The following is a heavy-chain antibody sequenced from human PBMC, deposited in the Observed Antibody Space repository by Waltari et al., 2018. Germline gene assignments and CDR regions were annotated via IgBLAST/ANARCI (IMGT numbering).Heavy chain of an antibody. Sequence: QVQLVESGGGVVQPGRSLRLSCAASGFTFSSYGMHWVRQAPGKGLEWVAVRSYDGSNKYYADSVKGRFTISRDNSKNTLYLQMNSLRAEDTAVYYCAKDGTSSSPTLDYWGQGTLVTVSS. J-gene: IGHJ4*02. D-gene: IGHD6-6*01. CDR3: AKDGTSSSPTLDY. CDR1: GFTFSSYG. V-gene: IGHV3-30*18. CDR2: RSYDGSNK.